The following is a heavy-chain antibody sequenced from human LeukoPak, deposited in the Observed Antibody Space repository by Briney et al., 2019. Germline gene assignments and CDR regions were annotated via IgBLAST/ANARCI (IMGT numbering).Heavy chain of an antibody. D-gene: IGHD3-3*01. J-gene: IGHJ4*02. Sequence: PSETLSLTCTVSGGSISSSSSYWGWIRQPPGKGLEWIGSISYSGTTYYNPSLKSRVIISVDTSRNQFSLKLSSVTAADTAVYYCARDPDFWSGYYQFDYWGQETLVTVSS. CDR2: ISYSGTT. CDR1: GGSISSSSSY. V-gene: IGHV4-39*07. CDR3: ARDPDFWSGYYQFDY.